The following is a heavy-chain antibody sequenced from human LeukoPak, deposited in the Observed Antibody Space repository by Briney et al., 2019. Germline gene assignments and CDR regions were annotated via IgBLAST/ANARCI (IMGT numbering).Heavy chain of an antibody. CDR2: ISFDGSNK. D-gene: IGHD3-10*01. J-gene: IGHJ6*03. CDR3: AKTGIRNYYYYYMDV. V-gene: IGHV3-30*18. Sequence: GALRLSCAASGFTFSSYAMHWVRQPPGKGLEWVAVISFDGSNKNYENSVQGRLTNSRDNSKNTLYLQMNSLRAEDTAVYYCAKTGIRNYYYYYMDVWGKGTTVTVSS. CDR1: GFTFSSYA.